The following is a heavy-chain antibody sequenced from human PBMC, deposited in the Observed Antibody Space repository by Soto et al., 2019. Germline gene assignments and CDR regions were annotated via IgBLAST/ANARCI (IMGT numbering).Heavy chain of an antibody. V-gene: IGHV4-39*01. Sequence: SETLSLTCTVSGGSISSSSYYWGWIRQPPGKGLEWIGSIYYSGSTYYNPSLKSRVTISVDTSKNQFSLKLSSVTAADTAVYYCASLYGDYVSYWGQGTPVTGSS. D-gene: IGHD4-17*01. J-gene: IGHJ4*02. CDR2: IYYSGST. CDR1: GGSISSSSYY. CDR3: ASLYGDYVSY.